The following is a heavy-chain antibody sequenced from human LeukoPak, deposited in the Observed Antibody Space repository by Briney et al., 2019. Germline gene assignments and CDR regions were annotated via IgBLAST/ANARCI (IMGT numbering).Heavy chain of an antibody. Sequence: PGRSLRLSCAASGFTFSSYGMHWVRQAPGKGLEWVAVIWYDGSNKYYADSVKGRFTISRDNSENTLYLQMNSLRAEDTAVYYCARDEYYYGSGSYIDYWGQGTLVTVSS. V-gene: IGHV3-33*01. CDR1: GFTFSSYG. J-gene: IGHJ4*02. CDR2: IWYDGSNK. D-gene: IGHD3-10*01. CDR3: ARDEYYYGSGSYIDY.